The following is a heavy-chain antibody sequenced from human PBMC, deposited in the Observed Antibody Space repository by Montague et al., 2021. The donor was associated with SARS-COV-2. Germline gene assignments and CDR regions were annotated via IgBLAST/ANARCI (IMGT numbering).Heavy chain of an antibody. D-gene: IGHD2-21*02. CDR1: GLTFSGYA. V-gene: IGHV3-30*04. J-gene: IGHJ4*02. CDR2: ISYDGSNK. Sequence: SLRLSYAASGLTFSGYAMHWVRQAPGKGLEWVAVISYDGSNKYYADSVKGRFTISRDNSKNTVYLQMNSLRPEDTAVFYCARSSGYCGGDCNSGIDYWGQGTLVTVSS. CDR3: ARSSGYCGGDCNSGIDY.